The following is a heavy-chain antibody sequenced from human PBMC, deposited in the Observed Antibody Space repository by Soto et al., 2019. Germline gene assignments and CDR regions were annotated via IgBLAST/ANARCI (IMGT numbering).Heavy chain of an antibody. D-gene: IGHD3-3*01. CDR3: ARGLEFKIFGVPRGNYYYQTDV. Sequence: QVQLVQSGADVKKPGASVKVSCQASGYTFTSYDINWVRQATGQGLEWMGSINPNSGDTGYAQKFQGRVTMTRNTSITTAYMELNSLRSEDTAVYYCARGLEFKIFGVPRGNYYYQTDVWGKGTTVTVSS. J-gene: IGHJ6*03. CDR2: INPNSGDT. V-gene: IGHV1-8*01. CDR1: GYTFTSYD.